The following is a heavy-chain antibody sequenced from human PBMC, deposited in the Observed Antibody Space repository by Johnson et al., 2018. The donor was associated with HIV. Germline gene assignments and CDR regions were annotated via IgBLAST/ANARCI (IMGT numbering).Heavy chain of an antibody. V-gene: IGHV3-33*01. J-gene: IGHJ3*02. CDR3: AREWSSSRWTYGCDI. CDR1: GLTLSAYG. D-gene: IGHD6-13*01. CDR2: IWPAGNNR. Sequence: QVQLVESGGGVVQPGTSLRLSCEASGLTLSAYGLHWVRQAPGKGLEWVAVIWPAGNNRYYADSVKGRFTVSRDNSKNTLYLQMNNLRAEDTAVYYCAREWSSSRWTYGCDIWGPGTMVTVSS.